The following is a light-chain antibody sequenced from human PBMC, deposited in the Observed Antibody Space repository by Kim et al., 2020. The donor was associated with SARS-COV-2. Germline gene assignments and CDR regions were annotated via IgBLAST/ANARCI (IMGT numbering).Light chain of an antibody. CDR3: SSYTTSSPYWV. J-gene: IGLJ3*02. CDR2: YVT. Sequence: HSIAVSCTGPSSDIGGHNYCSWYQQHPGKAPTLVFYYVTRRLSGISFRLSCSKSGNPASLTISALHPEEEADYFCSSYTTSSPYWVFGGGTKVTFL. V-gene: IGLV2-14*03. CDR1: SSDIGGHNY.